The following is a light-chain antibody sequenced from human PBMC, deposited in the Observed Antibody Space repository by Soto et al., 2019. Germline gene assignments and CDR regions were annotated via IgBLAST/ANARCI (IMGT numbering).Light chain of an antibody. V-gene: IGKV1-5*03. CDR2: KAS. CDR1: QSISSW. Sequence: DIQMTQSPSTLSASVGDRVTITCRASQSISSWLAWYQQKPGKAPKLLIYKASSLQSGVPSRFSGSGSGTEFTLTISSLQPDDFATYHCQQYNSYRWTFGLGTKVDIK. CDR3: QQYNSYRWT. J-gene: IGKJ1*01.